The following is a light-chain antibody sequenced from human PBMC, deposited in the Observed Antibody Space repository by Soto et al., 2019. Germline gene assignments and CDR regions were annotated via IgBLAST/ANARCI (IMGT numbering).Light chain of an antibody. V-gene: IGKV3-15*01. Sequence: EKVMTQSPATLSVSPGERATLSCRASQSVRSNLAWYQQKPGQPPRLLIYDASTRATGIPSRFSGSGSGTEFTLTISSLKSEDFAVYYCQQYKNWPLFGQGTRLEIK. CDR1: QSVRSN. CDR2: DAS. CDR3: QQYKNWPL. J-gene: IGKJ5*01.